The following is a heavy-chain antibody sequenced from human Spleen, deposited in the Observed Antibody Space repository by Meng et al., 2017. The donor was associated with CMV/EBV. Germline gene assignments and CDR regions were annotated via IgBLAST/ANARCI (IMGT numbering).Heavy chain of an antibody. CDR3: ARQQVGSMDV. V-gene: IGHV4-39*01. D-gene: IGHD2-15*01. CDR2: IYYSGST. Sequence: GSLRLSCTVSGCSISSSSYYWGWIRQPPGKGLEWIGSIYYSGSTYYNPSLKSRVTISVDTSKNQFSLKLSSVTAADTAVYYCARQQVGSMDVWGQGTTVTVSS. CDR1: GCSISSSSYY. J-gene: IGHJ6*02.